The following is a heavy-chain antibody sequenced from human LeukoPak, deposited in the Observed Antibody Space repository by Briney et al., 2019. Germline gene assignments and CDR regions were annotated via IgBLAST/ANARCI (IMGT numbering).Heavy chain of an antibody. J-gene: IGHJ4*02. CDR3: ATDPSIVGAPYVVY. D-gene: IGHD1-26*01. CDR1: GYSISSGYY. V-gene: IGHV4-38-2*01. Sequence: SETLSLICAVSGYSISSGYYWGWIRQPPGKGLEWIGSIYHSGSTYYNPSLKSRVTISVDTSKNQFSLKLSSVTAADTAVYYCATDPSIVGAPYVVYWGQGTLVTVSS. CDR2: IYHSGST.